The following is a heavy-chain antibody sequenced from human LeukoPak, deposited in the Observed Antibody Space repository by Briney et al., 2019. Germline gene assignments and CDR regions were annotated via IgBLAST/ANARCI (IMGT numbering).Heavy chain of an antibody. CDR2: IKSKTNGGTT. Sequence: GGSLRLSCAASGFTFSSAWMGWVRQAPGKGLEWVGRIKSKTNGGTTDYAAPVKVRFTISRDDSKNTLYLQMNSLKTEDTAVYYCTTLPLGYCSSTSCYAYFDYWGQGTQVTVSS. CDR1: GFTFSSAW. V-gene: IGHV3-15*01. D-gene: IGHD2-2*01. J-gene: IGHJ4*02. CDR3: TTLPLGYCSSTSCYAYFDY.